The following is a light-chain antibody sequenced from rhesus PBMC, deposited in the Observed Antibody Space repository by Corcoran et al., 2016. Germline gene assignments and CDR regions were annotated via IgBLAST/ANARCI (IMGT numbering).Light chain of an antibody. CDR2: GSS. V-gene: IGKV3-42*02. CDR3: QQYNNWNS. Sequence: EIVMTQSPATLSLSPGERATLSCRASQSVSSSLAWYQQKPGQAPKLLIYGSSSRATGIPDRFSGSGSGTEFTLTISSLEPEDVGVYYCQQYNNWNSFGQGTKVEIK. CDR1: QSVSSS. J-gene: IGKJ2*01.